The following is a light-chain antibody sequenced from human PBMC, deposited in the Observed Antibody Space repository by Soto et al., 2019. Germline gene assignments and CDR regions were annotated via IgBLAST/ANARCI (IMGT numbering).Light chain of an antibody. CDR1: QSISSY. J-gene: IGKJ5*01. V-gene: IGKV1-39*01. CDR3: QQSYSTPIT. CDR2: AAS. Sequence: DIQMTQSPSSLSAPVGDRVTITCRASQSISSYLNWYQQKPGKAPKLLIYAASSLQSGVPSRFSGSGSGTDFTLTISSLQPEDFATYSCQQSYSTPITFGQGTRLEI.